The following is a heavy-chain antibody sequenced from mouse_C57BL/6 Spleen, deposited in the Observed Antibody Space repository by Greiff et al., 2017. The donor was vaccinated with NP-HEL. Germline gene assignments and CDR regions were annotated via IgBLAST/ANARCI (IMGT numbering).Heavy chain of an antibody. CDR2: IYPRSGNT. J-gene: IGHJ3*01. V-gene: IGHV1-81*01. CDR1: GYTFTSYG. CDR3: ARDDGYLQGFAY. D-gene: IGHD2-3*01. Sequence: VQLQESGAELARPGASVKLSCKASGYTFTSYGISWVKQRTGQGLEWIGEIYPRSGNTYYNEKFKGKATLTADKSSSTAYMELRSLTSEDSAVYFCARDDGYLQGFAYWGQGTLVTVSA.